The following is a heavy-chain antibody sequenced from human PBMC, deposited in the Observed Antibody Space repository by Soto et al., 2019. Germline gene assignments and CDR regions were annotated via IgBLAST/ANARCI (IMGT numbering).Heavy chain of an antibody. V-gene: IGHV4-34*02. D-gene: IGHD4-17*01. CDR3: ARRYDYDDPRDALDT. CDR2: INHRGST. J-gene: IGHJ3*02. Sequence: QVQLQQWGAGLLKPSETLSLKCAVYGGSFSGYYWRWIRQLPGKGLEWIGRINHRGSTNYNPSLKSRVTMSVDTSKSQFSLKLRSLTAADTAVYYCARRYDYDDPRDALDTWGQGTMVTVSS. CDR1: GGSFSGYY.